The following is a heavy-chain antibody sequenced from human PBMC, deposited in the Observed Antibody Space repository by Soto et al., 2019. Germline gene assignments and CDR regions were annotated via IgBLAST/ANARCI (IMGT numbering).Heavy chain of an antibody. J-gene: IGHJ4*02. D-gene: IGHD6-19*01. CDR2: ISYDGSNK. CDR1: GFTFSGYV. Sequence: PGASRRRSWAASGFTFSGYVMHWVGQAPGKGLEWVAVISYDGSNKYYADSVKGRFTISRDNSKNTLYLQMNSLRAEDTAVYYCAKDKYSNGPSPFDYWGQGTLVTVSS. CDR3: AKDKYSNGPSPFDY. V-gene: IGHV3-30*18.